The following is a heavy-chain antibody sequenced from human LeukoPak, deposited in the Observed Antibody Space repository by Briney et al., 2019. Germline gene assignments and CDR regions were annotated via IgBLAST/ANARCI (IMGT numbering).Heavy chain of an antibody. D-gene: IGHD6-13*01. V-gene: IGHV3-23*01. CDR1: GFTFSSYA. CDR3: ARDRKQQLVLNYYYGMDV. Sequence: GGSLRLSCAASGFTFSSYAMSWVRQAPGKGLEWVSAISGSGGSTYYADSVKGRFTISRDNSKNTLYLQMNSLRAEDTAVYYCARDRKQQLVLNYYYGMDVWGQGTTVTVSS. J-gene: IGHJ6*02. CDR2: ISGSGGST.